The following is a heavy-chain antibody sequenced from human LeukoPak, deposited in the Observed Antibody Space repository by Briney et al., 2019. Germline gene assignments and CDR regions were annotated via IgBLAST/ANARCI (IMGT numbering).Heavy chain of an antibody. CDR2: ISSSSSYI. D-gene: IGHD2-2*01. V-gene: IGHV3-21*01. J-gene: IGHJ4*02. CDR1: GFTFSSYS. Sequence: GGSLRLSCAASGFTFSSYSMNWVRQAPGKGLEWVSSISSSSSYIYYADSVKGRFTISRDNAKNSPYLQMNSLRAEDTAVYYCARFFSSSGKAEYWGQGTLVTVSS. CDR3: ARFFSSSGKAEY.